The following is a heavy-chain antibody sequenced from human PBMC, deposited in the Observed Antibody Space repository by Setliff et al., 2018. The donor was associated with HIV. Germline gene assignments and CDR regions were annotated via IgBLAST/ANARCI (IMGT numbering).Heavy chain of an antibody. V-gene: IGHV4-31*03. D-gene: IGHD6-6*01. CDR1: GGSISSEGYY. Sequence: SETLSLTCTVSGGSISSEGYYWSWIRQHPGKGLEWIGYIYYSGNTYYSPSLKSRLTISVDTSKNQFSLKLRSVAAADTAVYYCVRAEYSSSSNWFAPWGQGALVTVSS. CDR3: VRAEYSSSSNWFAP. CDR2: IYYSGNT. J-gene: IGHJ5*02.